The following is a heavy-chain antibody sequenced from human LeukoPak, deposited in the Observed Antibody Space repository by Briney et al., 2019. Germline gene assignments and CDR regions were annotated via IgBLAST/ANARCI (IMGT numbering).Heavy chain of an antibody. V-gene: IGHV3-30-3*01. CDR1: GYTFTSYA. D-gene: IGHD7-27*01. Sequence: SCKASGYTFTSYAMHWVRQAPGKGLEWVAVISYDGSNKYYADSVKGRFTISRDNSKNTLYLQMNSLRAEDTAVYYCASDTGEGYYYYYMDVWGKGTTVTVSS. CDR2: ISYDGSNK. J-gene: IGHJ6*03. CDR3: ASDTGEGYYYYYMDV.